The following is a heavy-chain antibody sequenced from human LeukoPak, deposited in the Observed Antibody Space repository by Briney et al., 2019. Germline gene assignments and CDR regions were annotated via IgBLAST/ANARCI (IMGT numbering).Heavy chain of an antibody. J-gene: IGHJ2*01. CDR3: AKAGDPPYWYFDL. Sequence: GRSLRLSCAASGFTFDDYAMHWVRHAPGKGLEWVSGISWNSGSIGYADSVKGRFTISRDNAKNSLYLQMNSLRAEDTALYYCAKAGDPPYWYFDLWGRGTLVTVSS. CDR2: ISWNSGSI. V-gene: IGHV3-9*01. CDR1: GFTFDDYA. D-gene: IGHD7-27*01.